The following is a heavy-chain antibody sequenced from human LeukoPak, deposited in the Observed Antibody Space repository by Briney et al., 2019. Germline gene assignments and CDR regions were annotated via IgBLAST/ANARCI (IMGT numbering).Heavy chain of an antibody. CDR1: GGSISGSSYY. V-gene: IGHV4-39*07. CDR3: ARGSMEEGDRYYYDSSGYYFGY. J-gene: IGHJ4*02. CDR2: IYYSGST. D-gene: IGHD3-22*01. Sequence: PSETLSLTCTVSGGSISGSSYYWGWIRQPPGKGLEWIGSIYYSGSTYYNPSLKSRVTISVDTSKNQFSLKLSSVTAADTAVYYCARGSMEEGDRYYYDSSGYYFGYWGQGTLVTVSS.